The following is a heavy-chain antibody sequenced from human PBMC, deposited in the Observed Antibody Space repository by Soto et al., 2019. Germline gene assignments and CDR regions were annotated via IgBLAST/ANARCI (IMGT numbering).Heavy chain of an antibody. J-gene: IGHJ6*02. Sequence: GGSLRLSCAASGFTFSSYAMSWVRQAPGKGLEWVSAISGSGGSTYYADSVKGRFTISRDNSKNTLYLQMNSLRAEDTAVYYCAKTSLRFLEWLSLDYYGMVVWGQGTTVTVSS. CDR2: ISGSGGST. CDR1: GFTFSSYA. D-gene: IGHD3-3*01. V-gene: IGHV3-23*01. CDR3: AKTSLRFLEWLSLDYYGMVV.